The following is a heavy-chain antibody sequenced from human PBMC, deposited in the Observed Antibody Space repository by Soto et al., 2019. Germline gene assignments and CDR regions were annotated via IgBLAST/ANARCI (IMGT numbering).Heavy chain of an antibody. CDR2: INHSGST. D-gene: IGHD6-13*01. Sequence: SETLSLTCAVEGGSFSGYDWSWIRQQTGKGLEWIGEINHSGSTNYNPSLKSRVTISVDTSKNQFSLKLSSVTAADTAVYYCARVRQPEDYYYYYMDVWGKGTTVTVSS. J-gene: IGHJ6*03. CDR3: ARVRQPEDYYYYYMDV. CDR1: GGSFSGYD. V-gene: IGHV4-34*01.